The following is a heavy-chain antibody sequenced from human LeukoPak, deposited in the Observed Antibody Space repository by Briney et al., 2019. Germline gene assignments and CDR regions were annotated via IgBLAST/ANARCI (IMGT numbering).Heavy chain of an antibody. Sequence: SETLSLTCAVYGGSFSGYYWSWIRQPPGKGLEWIGEIYHRGSTNYNPSIQRHIPISVDTAKNQFSPKLSSVTAADTAVYYCARGRGGPGAWGQGTLVTVSS. V-gene: IGHV4-34*01. CDR2: IYHRGST. J-gene: IGHJ4*02. CDR1: GGSFSGYY. CDR3: ARGRGGPGA. D-gene: IGHD3-10*01.